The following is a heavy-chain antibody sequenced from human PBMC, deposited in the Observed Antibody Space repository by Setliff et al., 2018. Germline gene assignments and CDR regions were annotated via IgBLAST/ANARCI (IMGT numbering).Heavy chain of an antibody. V-gene: IGHV3-21*01. CDR1: GFSLNSFR. CDR3: GRDVFDFRTGQGGP. J-gene: IGHJ5*02. CDR2: ISSTGDDI. D-gene: IGHD3-3*01. Sequence: GGSLRLSCAASGFSLNSFRMTWIRQPPGKGLEWVSSISSTGDDIYYADPVKGRFTISRDNAENSLYLEMNSLRVEDTAVYYCGRDVFDFRTGQGGPWGQGTRVTVSS.